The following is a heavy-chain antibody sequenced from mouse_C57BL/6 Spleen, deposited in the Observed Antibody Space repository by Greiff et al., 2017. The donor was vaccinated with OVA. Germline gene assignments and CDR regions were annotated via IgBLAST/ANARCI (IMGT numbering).Heavy chain of an antibody. Sequence: VQLQESGAELARPGASVKMSCKASGYTFTSYTMHWVKQRPGQGLEWIGYINPSSGYTKYNQKFKDKATLTADKSSSTAYMQLSSLTSEDSAVYYCARDGNYEGYFDYWGQGTTLTVSS. J-gene: IGHJ2*01. CDR1: GYTFTSYT. CDR2: INPSSGYT. CDR3: ARDGNYEGYFDY. V-gene: IGHV1-4*01. D-gene: IGHD2-1*01.